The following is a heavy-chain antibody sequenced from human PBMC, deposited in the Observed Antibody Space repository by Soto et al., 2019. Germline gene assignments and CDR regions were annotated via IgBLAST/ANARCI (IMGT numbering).Heavy chain of an antibody. CDR2: INSDSTDI. D-gene: IGHD3-16*01. V-gene: IGHV3-48*03. Sequence: EVQLVESGGGLVQPGGSLRLSCAASGFPFSSYEMIWVRQAPEKGLQWLSYINSDSTDIRYADSVKGRFTISRDNAKNSVYLQMNSLTAEDTSLYYCAGYLPNAFDGVDVWGQGTTVTVSS. CDR3: AGYLPNAFDGVDV. J-gene: IGHJ6*02. CDR1: GFPFSSYE.